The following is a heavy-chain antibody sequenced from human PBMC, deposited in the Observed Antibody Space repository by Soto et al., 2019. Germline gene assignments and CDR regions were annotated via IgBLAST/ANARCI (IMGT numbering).Heavy chain of an antibody. J-gene: IGHJ6*04. CDR3: ARGITIFGVVIIRPLYYYGMDV. V-gene: IGHV1-69*13. Sequence: SVKVSCKASGVTFSSYAISWVRHAPGQGLEWMGGIIPIFGTANYAQKFQGRGTITADESTSTAYMELSSLRSEDTAVYYCARGITIFGVVIIRPLYYYGMDVWGKGTTVTVSS. CDR1: GVTFSSYA. CDR2: IIPIFGTA. D-gene: IGHD3-3*01.